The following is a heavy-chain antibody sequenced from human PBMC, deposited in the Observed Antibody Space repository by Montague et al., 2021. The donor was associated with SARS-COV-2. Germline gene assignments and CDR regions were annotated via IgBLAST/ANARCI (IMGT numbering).Heavy chain of an antibody. CDR3: ARDLIAVYGMDV. D-gene: IGHD6-19*01. J-gene: IGHJ6*02. Sequence: SVKVSCTASGYTFTSYGISWVRQAPGQGLEWMGWISAYNGNTNYXQKLQGRVTMTTDTSTSTAYMELRGLRSDDTAVYYCARDLIAVYGMDVWGQGTTVTVSS. CDR1: GYTFTSYG. CDR2: ISAYNGNT. V-gene: IGHV1-18*01.